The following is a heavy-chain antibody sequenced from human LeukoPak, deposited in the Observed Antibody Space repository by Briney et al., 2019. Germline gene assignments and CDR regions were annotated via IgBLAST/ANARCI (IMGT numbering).Heavy chain of an antibody. CDR1: GGSISSYY. J-gene: IGHJ6*02. Sequence: SETLSLTCTVSGGSISSYYWSWIRQPPGKGLEWIGYIYYSGSTNYNPSLKSRVTISVATSKNQFSLKLSSVTAADMAVYYCAGSLLWSFYYYYGMDVWGQGTTVTVSS. V-gene: IGHV4-59*01. CDR3: AGSLLWSFYYYYGMDV. D-gene: IGHD3-10*01. CDR2: IYYSGST.